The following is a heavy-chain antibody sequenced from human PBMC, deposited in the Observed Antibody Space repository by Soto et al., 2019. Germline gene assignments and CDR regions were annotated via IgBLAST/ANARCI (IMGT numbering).Heavy chain of an antibody. CDR3: ARHPFTIFEVLLLAY. CDR1: GGSIISYY. V-gene: IGHV4-59*08. J-gene: IGHJ4*02. Sequence: PSVPLSLTCTVSGGSIISYYWSWIRQPPGKGLEWIGYIYYSGSTNYNPSLKSRVTISVDTSKNQFSLKLSSVTAADTAVYYCARHPFTIFEVLLLAYWGQGTLVTGSP. CDR2: IYYSGST. D-gene: IGHD3-3*01.